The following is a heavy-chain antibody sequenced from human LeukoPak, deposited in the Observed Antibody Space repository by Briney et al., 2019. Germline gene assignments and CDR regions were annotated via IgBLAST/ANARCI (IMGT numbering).Heavy chain of an antibody. Sequence: GGSLRLSCAASGFTFSSYAMSWVRQAPGKGLEWVSGIRDNGGSTYYADSVKGRFTTSRDNSKSTLYLQMNSLRAEDTALYYCAKARGYSSSSSFDYWGQGTLVTVSS. CDR1: GFTFSSYA. CDR3: AKARGYSSSSSFDY. V-gene: IGHV3-23*01. J-gene: IGHJ4*02. CDR2: IRDNGGST. D-gene: IGHD6-13*01.